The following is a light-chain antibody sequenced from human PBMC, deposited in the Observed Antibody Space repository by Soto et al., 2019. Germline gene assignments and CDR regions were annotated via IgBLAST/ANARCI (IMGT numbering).Light chain of an antibody. CDR3: QQYNNWWK. CDR2: GAS. Sequence: EVVLAQSAATLSLSPGERATLSCRASQSVSIYLAWYQQKPGQAPRLLIYGASTRATGIPARFTGSGSGTEFTLTISSLQFDDSAVYYCQQYNNWWKFGQGTKVDIK. J-gene: IGKJ1*01. V-gene: IGKV3-15*01. CDR1: QSVSIY.